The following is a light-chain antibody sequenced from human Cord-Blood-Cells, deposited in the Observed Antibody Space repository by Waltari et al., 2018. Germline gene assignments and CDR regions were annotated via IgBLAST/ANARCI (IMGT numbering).Light chain of an antibody. CDR3: QSYDSSLSGWV. Sequence: QSVLTQPPSVSGAPGQRVTISCTGSSSNIGAGYDVHWYQQLPGPAPKLLIYGNSNRPSVVPDRFSGSKSGTAASLAITGLQAEDEADYYGQSYDSSLSGWVFGGGTKLTVL. CDR1: SSNIGAGYD. J-gene: IGLJ3*02. V-gene: IGLV1-40*01. CDR2: GNS.